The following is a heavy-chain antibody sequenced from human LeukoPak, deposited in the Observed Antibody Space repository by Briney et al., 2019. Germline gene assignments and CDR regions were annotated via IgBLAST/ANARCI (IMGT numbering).Heavy chain of an antibody. J-gene: IGHJ4*02. CDR3: WKNRSGIDY. CDR1: GFTFCSYA. V-gene: IGHV3-23*01. CDR2: IVGTGDNT. Sequence: PGGSLRLSCAASGFTFCSYAISWIRQAPGKGLEWVSAIVGTGDNTYYADSVKGRFTISRDNYKNTLYLEMNSLRAEDTAVYYCWKNRSGIDYWGQGTQVTVSS. D-gene: IGHD1-26*01.